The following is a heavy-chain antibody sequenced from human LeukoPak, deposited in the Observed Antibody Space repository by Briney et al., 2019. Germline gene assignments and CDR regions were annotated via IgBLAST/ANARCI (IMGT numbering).Heavy chain of an antibody. D-gene: IGHD3-22*01. Sequence: GGSLRLSCAASGFTFSSYAMSWVRQAPGKGLEWVSAISGSGGSTYYADSVKGRFTISRDNSKNTLYLQMNSLRAEDTAVYYCAKGPLYYYDSSGYSDYFDCWGQGTLVTVSS. CDR1: GFTFSSYA. CDR3: AKGPLYYYDSSGYSDYFDC. J-gene: IGHJ4*02. V-gene: IGHV3-23*01. CDR2: ISGSGGST.